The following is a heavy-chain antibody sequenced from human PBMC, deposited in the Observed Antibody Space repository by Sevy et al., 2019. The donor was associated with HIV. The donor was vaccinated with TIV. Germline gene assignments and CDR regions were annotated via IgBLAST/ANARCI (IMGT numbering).Heavy chain of an antibody. J-gene: IGHJ6*02. V-gene: IGHV3-15*01. D-gene: IGHD2-8*02. CDR3: TADPIILLLVTDGMDV. CDR2: IKSKTDGGTL. Sequence: GGSLRLSCAASGFTFTYAWMNWVRQAPGKGLEWVGRIKSKTDGGTLDYAAPVRGRFTISRDNSKNTLYLQMNSLKTEDTAVYDCTADPIILLLVTDGMDVWGQGTTVTVSS. CDR1: GFTFTYAW.